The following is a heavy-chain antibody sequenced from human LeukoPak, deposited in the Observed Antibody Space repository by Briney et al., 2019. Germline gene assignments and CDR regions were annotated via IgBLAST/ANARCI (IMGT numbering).Heavy chain of an antibody. V-gene: IGHV3-23*01. D-gene: IGHD6-19*01. J-gene: IGHJ4*02. CDR2: ISGSGGST. CDR3: AKGYSSAWFDY. CDR1: GFTFSSYG. Sequence: GRSLRLSCAASGFTFSSYGMTWVRQAPGKGLEWVSGISGSGGSTYYADSVKGRFTISRDNFKNTLYLQMNSLRAEDTAVYYCAKGYSSAWFDYWGQGTLVTVSS.